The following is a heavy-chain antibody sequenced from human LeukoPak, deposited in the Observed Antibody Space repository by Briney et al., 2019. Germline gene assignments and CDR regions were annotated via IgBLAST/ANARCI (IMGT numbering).Heavy chain of an antibody. CDR3: AKDRSGLRVGGATVFDY. Sequence: PGGSLRLSCAASGFTFSSYAMHWVRQAPGKGLEWVSAISGSGGSTYYADSVKGRFTISRDNSKNTPYPQMNSLRAEDTAVYYCAKDRSGLRVGGATVFDYWGQGTLVTVSS. CDR2: ISGSGGST. J-gene: IGHJ4*02. V-gene: IGHV3-23*01. CDR1: GFTFSSYA. D-gene: IGHD1-26*01.